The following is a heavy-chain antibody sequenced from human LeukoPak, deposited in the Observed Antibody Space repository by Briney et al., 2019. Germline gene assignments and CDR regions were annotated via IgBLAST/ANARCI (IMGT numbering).Heavy chain of an antibody. D-gene: IGHD5-18*01. CDR2: ISSSASTI. V-gene: IGHV3-48*03. Sequence: GGSLRLSCAASGFTFSSYQMNWVRQAPGKGLEWISYISSSASTIYYGDSVKGRFTISRDNSKNTLFLQMNSLRAEDTAVYYCAKRTRGYSYGTLDYWGQGTLVTVSS. J-gene: IGHJ4*02. CDR1: GFTFSSYQ. CDR3: AKRTRGYSYGTLDY.